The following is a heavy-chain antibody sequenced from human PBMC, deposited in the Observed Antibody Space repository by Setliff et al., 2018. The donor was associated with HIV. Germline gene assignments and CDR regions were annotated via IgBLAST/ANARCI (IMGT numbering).Heavy chain of an antibody. CDR1: GFTFSTYS. CDR2: ISSTSTTI. V-gene: IGHV3-48*01. Sequence: LRLSCAASGFTFSTYSMNWVRQAPGKGLEWVSYISSTSTTIYYADSVKGRFTISRDNAKNSLYLQMNSLRAEDTAVYYCARASAATYCSGGACYLPDYWGQGTLVT. J-gene: IGHJ4*02. D-gene: IGHD2-15*01. CDR3: ARASAATYCSGGACYLPDY.